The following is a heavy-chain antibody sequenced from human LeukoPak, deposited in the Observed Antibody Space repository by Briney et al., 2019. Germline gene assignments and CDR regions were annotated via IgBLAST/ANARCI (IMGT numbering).Heavy chain of an antibody. CDR3: ARMVRDYYGSGNWFDP. CDR2: IDWDDDK. V-gene: IGHV2-70*01. J-gene: IGHJ5*02. Sequence: SGPALVKPTQTLTLTCTFSGFSLSTSGMCVSWIRQPPEKALEWLALIDWDDDKYYSTSLKTRLTISKDTSKNQVVLTMTNMDPVDTATYYCARMVRDYYGSGNWFDPWGQGTLATVSS. D-gene: IGHD3-10*01. CDR1: GFSLSTSGMC.